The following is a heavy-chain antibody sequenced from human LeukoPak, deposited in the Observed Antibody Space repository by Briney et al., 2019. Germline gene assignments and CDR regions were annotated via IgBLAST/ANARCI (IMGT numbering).Heavy chain of an antibody. D-gene: IGHD3-22*01. J-gene: IGHJ4*02. CDR3: AREAPDSSGYYYGVY. CDR2: IIPIFGTA. V-gene: IGHV1-69*13. Sequence: SVKVSCKASGGTFSSYGISWVRQAPGQGLEWMGGIIPIFGTANYAQKFQGRVTITADESTSTAYMELSSLRSDDTAVYYCAREAPDSSGYYYGVYWGQGTLVTVSS. CDR1: GGTFSSYG.